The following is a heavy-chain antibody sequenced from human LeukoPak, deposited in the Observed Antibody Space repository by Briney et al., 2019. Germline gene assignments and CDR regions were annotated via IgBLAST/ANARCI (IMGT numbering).Heavy chain of an antibody. CDR2: IYSGGST. D-gene: IGHD2-2*01. V-gene: IGHV3-53*01. CDR3: AKDRARIVVVPSAIFDS. J-gene: IGHJ4*02. CDR1: GFTVSSKY. Sequence: PGGSLRLSCAASGFTVSSKYMSWVRQAPGKGLEWVSVIYSGGSTYYADSVKGRFTISRDNSKNTLYLQMNSLRAGDTAVYYCAKDRARIVVVPSAIFDSWGQGTLVTVSS.